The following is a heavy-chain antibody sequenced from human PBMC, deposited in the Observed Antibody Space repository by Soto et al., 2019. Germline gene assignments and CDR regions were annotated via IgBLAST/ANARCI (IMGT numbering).Heavy chain of an antibody. D-gene: IGHD3-3*01. CDR2: FDPEDGET. V-gene: IGHV1-24*01. Sequence: ASVKVSCKVSGYTLTELSMHWVRQAPGKGLEWMGGFDPEDGETIYAQKFQGRVTMTEDTSTDTAYMELSSLRSEDTAVYYCATIPVTDFWNSYYYGMDVWGQGTTVTVSS. J-gene: IGHJ6*02. CDR3: ATIPVTDFWNSYYYGMDV. CDR1: GYTLTELS.